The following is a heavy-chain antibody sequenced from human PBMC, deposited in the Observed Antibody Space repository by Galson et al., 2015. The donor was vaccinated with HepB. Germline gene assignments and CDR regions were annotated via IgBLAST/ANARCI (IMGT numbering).Heavy chain of an antibody. J-gene: IGHJ1*01. CDR2: MNPNSGNT. V-gene: IGHV1-8*01. CDR3: ARGETGWLLSTEYFQH. Sequence: SVKVSCKASGYTFTSYDINWVRQATGQGLEWMGWMNPNSGNTGYAQKFQGRVTMTRNTSISTAYMELSSLRSEDTAVYYCARGETGWLLSTEYFQHWGQGTLVTVSS. D-gene: IGHD3-3*01. CDR1: GYTFTSYD.